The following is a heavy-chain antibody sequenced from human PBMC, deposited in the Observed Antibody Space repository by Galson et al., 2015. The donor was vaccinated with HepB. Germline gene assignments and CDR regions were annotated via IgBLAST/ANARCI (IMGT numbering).Heavy chain of an antibody. Sequence: SLRLSCAASGFTFSSYGMHWVRQAPGKGLEWVAVISYDGSNKYYADSVKGRFTISRDNSKNTQYLQMNSLRAEDTAVYYCAKDRSDTAMVDAFDYWGQGTLVTVSS. V-gene: IGHV3-30*18. CDR2: ISYDGSNK. D-gene: IGHD5-18*01. CDR1: GFTFSSYG. CDR3: AKDRSDTAMVDAFDY. J-gene: IGHJ4*02.